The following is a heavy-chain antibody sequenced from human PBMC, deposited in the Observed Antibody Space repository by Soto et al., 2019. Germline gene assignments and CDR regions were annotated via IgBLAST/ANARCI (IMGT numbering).Heavy chain of an antibody. D-gene: IGHD3-22*01. CDR3: AKVRGTYYDSSTGFDY. J-gene: IGHJ4*02. V-gene: IGHV3-30*18. CDR1: GFTFSSYG. Sequence: PGGSLRHSCAASGFTFSSYGMHWVRQAPGKGLEWVAVISYDGSNKYYADSVKGRFTISRDNSKNTLYLQMNSLRAEDTAVYYCAKVRGTYYDSSTGFDYWGQGTLVTVSS. CDR2: ISYDGSNK.